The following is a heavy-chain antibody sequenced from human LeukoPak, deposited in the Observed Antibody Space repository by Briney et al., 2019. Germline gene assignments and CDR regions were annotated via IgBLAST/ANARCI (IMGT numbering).Heavy chain of an antibody. J-gene: IGHJ4*02. V-gene: IGHV4-34*01. Sequence: SETLSLTCAVYSGSFSGYYWSWIRQPPGKGLEWIGEINHSGSTNSNPSLKSRVTISVDTSKNQFSLKLSSVTAADTAVYYCARANYDFWSGYSDWGQGTLVTVSS. CDR1: SGSFSGYY. D-gene: IGHD3-3*01. CDR2: INHSGST. CDR3: ARANYDFWSGYSD.